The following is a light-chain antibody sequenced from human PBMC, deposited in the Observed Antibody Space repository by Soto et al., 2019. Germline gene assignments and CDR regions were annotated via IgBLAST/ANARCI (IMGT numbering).Light chain of an antibody. V-gene: IGLV2-14*01. Sequence: QSALTQPASVSGSPGQSVSISCTGSTSDVGAYNYVAWYQHKPGKAPTLLIYGVSSRPSGVSNRFSGSKSGNAAYLTISGLQADDEAEYYCRSYTSSITPSGFGTGNKLTVL. CDR3: RSYTSSITPSG. CDR2: GVS. J-gene: IGLJ1*01. CDR1: TSDVGAYNY.